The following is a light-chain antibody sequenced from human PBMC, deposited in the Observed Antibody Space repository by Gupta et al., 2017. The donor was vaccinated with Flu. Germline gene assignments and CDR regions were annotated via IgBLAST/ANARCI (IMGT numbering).Light chain of an antibody. CDR1: SSDVGGYNY. Sequence: QSALTQPASVSGSPGQSITISCTGTSSDVGGYNYVSWYQQHPGKAPKLMIYEVSNRPSGVSNRFSGSKSGNTASLTISGLQAEDEADYYCSSYTSSSTLGVCGTGTKVTV. J-gene: IGLJ1*01. CDR2: EVS. CDR3: SSYTSSSTLGV. V-gene: IGLV2-14*01.